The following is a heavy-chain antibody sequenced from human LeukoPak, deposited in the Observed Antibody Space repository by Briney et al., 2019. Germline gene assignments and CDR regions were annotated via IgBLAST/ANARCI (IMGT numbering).Heavy chain of an antibody. CDR2: IKVAGDT. J-gene: IGHJ4*02. D-gene: IGHD3-22*01. CDR3: ARDGYSSAYRMFDY. V-gene: IGHV3-13*04. Sequence: GGSLRLSCEPSGFTFSGYYMHWVRQASGNALEWVSGIKVAGDTYYPGSVKGRFTISREHAKNSMFLQMNFLRAEDTAVHYCARDGYSSAYRMFDYWGQGNLVTVSS. CDR1: GFTFSGYY.